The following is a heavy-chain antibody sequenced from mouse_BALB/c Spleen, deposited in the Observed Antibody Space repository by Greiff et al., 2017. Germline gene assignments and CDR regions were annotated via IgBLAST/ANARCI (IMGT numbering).Heavy chain of an antibody. CDR1: GFSLTSYG. J-gene: IGHJ3*01. V-gene: IGHV2-9*02. CDR2: IWAGGST. CDR3: ARELGRFAY. D-gene: IGHD4-1*01. Sequence: VKLQESGPGLVAPSQSLSITCTVSGFSLTSYGVHWVRQPPGKGLEWLGVIWAGGSTNYNSALMSRLSISKDNSKSQVFLKMNSLQTDDTAMYYCARELGRFAYWGQGTLVTVSA.